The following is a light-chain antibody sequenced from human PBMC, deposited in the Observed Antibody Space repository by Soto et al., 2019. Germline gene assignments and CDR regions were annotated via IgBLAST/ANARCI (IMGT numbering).Light chain of an antibody. CDR3: QRHGAT. J-gene: IGKJ1*01. CDR2: GAS. V-gene: IGKV3-20*01. CDR1: QSVSSN. Sequence: EIVLTQSPGTLSLSPGERATLSCRASQSVSSNLAWYQQKPGQAPRLLIYGASTRATGIPDRFSGSGSGTDFTLTISGLEPEDSAAYYCQRHGATFGQGTKVDIK.